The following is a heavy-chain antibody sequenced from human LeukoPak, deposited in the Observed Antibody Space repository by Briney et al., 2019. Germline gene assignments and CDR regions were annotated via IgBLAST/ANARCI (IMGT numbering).Heavy chain of an antibody. CDR3: ARDRCEGYCTSFDS. V-gene: IGHV4-4*07. CDR2: IHSSGST. Sequence: SETLSLTCTVSGGSISNYYWSWIRQPAGKGLEWIGRIHSSGSTNYNPSLKSRVTISVDKSKNQFSLRLSSVIAADTAVYFCARDRCEGYCTSFDSWGQGTLVTVYS. J-gene: IGHJ5*01. CDR1: GGSISNYY. D-gene: IGHD2-8*01.